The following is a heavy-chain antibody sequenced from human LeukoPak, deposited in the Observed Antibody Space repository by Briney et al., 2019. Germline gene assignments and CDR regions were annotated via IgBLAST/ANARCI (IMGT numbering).Heavy chain of an antibody. Sequence: SETLSLTCTVSGGXISSYYCSWIRQPPGKGLEWIGYIYDSGSTNYNPSLKSRVTISVDTSKNQFSLKLSSVTAADTAVYYCARGGSGYDSFYYYDMDVWGQGTTVTVSS. CDR3: ARGGSGYDSFYYYDMDV. D-gene: IGHD5-12*01. CDR1: GGXISSYY. CDR2: IYDSGST. J-gene: IGHJ6*02. V-gene: IGHV4-59*01.